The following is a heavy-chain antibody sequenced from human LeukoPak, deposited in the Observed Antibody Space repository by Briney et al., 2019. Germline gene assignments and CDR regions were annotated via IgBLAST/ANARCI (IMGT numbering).Heavy chain of an antibody. J-gene: IGHJ4*02. CDR3: AKVGLRLGGDY. V-gene: IGHV3-23*01. D-gene: IGHD5-12*01. CDR2: ISGSGGGT. Sequence: PGGSLRLSCAGSGFTFSSYAMSWVRQAPGKGLEWVPSISGSGGGTYYADSVKGRFTISRDNSKNTLYLQMNSLRAEDTAVYYCAKVGLRLGGDYWGQGTLVTVSS. CDR1: GFTFSSYA.